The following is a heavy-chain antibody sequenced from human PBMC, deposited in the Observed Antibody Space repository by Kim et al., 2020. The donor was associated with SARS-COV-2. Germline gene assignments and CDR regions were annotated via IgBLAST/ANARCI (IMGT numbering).Heavy chain of an antibody. V-gene: IGHV4-34*01. CDR2: INHSGST. CDR3: ARATTLIVGATIHAFDI. Sequence: SETLSLTCAVYGGSFSGYYWSWIRQPPGKGLEWIGEINHSGSTNYNPSLKSRVTISVDTSKNQFSLKLSSVTAADTAVYYCARATTLIVGATIHAFDIWGQGTMVTVSS. D-gene: IGHD1-26*01. J-gene: IGHJ3*02. CDR1: GGSFSGYY.